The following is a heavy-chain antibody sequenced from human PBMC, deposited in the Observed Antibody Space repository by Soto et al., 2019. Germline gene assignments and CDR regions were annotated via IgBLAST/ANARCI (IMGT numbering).Heavy chain of an antibody. CDR2: IYSGGST. CDR1: GFTVSSNY. V-gene: IGHV3-53*01. J-gene: IGHJ4*02. D-gene: IGHD2-2*01. Sequence: RLSCAASGFTVSSNYMSWVRQAPGKGLEWVSVIYSGGSTYYADSVKGRFTISRDNSKNTLYLQMNSLRAEDTAVYYCARLYCSSTSCHDYWGQGTLVTVSS. CDR3: ARLYCSSTSCHDY.